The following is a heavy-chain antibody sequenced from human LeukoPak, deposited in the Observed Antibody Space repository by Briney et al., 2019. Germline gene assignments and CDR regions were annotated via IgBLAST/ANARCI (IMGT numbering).Heavy chain of an antibody. Sequence: GRSLRLSCLASGFRFRDIAMHSLRQAPGRGLEWLAMISHDGSVNYYADSVRGRFTVSRDNSKSTLYLHMDGLRPDDTAVYFCARDRRSLGGTSLEHWGQGTLVTVSA. V-gene: IGHV3-30*04. J-gene: IGHJ5*02. CDR2: ISHDGSVN. D-gene: IGHD2-15*01. CDR3: ARDRRSLGGTSLEH. CDR1: GFRFRDIA.